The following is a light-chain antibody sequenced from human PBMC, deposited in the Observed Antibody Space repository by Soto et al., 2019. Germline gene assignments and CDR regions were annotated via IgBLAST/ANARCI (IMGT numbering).Light chain of an antibody. J-gene: IGKJ1*01. CDR2: DAY. CDR3: QKYNSAPRT. Sequence: DIQMTQSPSSLSASVGDRVTITCRASQGISHYLAWYQQRPGQVPKLLIYDAYILQSGVPSRFSGSGSGTDFSLTISSLQPEDVASYYCQKYNSAPRTFGKGRKVEIK. V-gene: IGKV1-27*01. CDR1: QGISHY.